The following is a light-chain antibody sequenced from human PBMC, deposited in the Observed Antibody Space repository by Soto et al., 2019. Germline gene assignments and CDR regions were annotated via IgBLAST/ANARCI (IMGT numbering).Light chain of an antibody. CDR1: SSNIGACYD. V-gene: IGLV1-40*01. CDR3: QSYDSSLSGSYV. Sequence: QSVLTQPPSVSGGPGQRVTISCTGSSSNIGACYDVHWYQQLPGTAPKLLIYGNSNRPSGVPDRFSGSKSGTSASLAITGLQAEDEADYYCQSYDSSLSGSYVFGTGTKLTVL. J-gene: IGLJ1*01. CDR2: GNS.